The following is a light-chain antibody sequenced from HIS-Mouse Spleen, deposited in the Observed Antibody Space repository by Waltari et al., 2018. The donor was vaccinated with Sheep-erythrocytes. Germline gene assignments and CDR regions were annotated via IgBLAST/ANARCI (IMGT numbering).Light chain of an antibody. CDR1: SSDVGGYNY. V-gene: IGLV2-11*01. Sequence: QSALTQPRSVSGSPGQSVTISCTGTSSDVGGYNYVSWYQQHPGKAPKLMFYDVSKRPSGVSDRFSGSKSGTSASLAISGLQSEDEADYYCAAWDDSLNGWVFGGGTKLTVL. CDR3: AAWDDSLNGWV. CDR2: DVS. J-gene: IGLJ3*02.